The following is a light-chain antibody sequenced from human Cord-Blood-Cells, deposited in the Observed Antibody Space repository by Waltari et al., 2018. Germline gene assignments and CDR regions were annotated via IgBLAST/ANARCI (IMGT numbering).Light chain of an antibody. CDR2: GKN. J-gene: IGLJ3*02. Sequence: ITCQGDSLRSYYASWYQQKPGQAPVLVIYGKNNRPSGIPDRFSGSSSGNTASLTITGAQAEDEADYYCNSRDSSARVFGGGTKLTVL. CDR3: NSRDSSARV. CDR1: SLRSYY. V-gene: IGLV3-19*01.